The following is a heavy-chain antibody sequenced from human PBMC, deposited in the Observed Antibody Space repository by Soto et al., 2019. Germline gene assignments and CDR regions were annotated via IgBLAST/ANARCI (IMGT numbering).Heavy chain of an antibody. CDR1: GFTFSSYW. CDR3: ASWLKTRVRYVLLEGSLDY. V-gene: IGHV3-7*03. J-gene: IGHJ4*02. D-gene: IGHD3-16*01. Sequence: EVQLVESGGGLVQPGGSLRLSCAASGFTFSSYWMTWVRQAPGKGREWVANIKQDGSAKYSVDSVKGRFTISRDNAKNSLHLQLNSLWAENTPVYYWASWLKTRVRYVLLEGSLDYWGQGNLVTVSS. CDR2: IKQDGSAK.